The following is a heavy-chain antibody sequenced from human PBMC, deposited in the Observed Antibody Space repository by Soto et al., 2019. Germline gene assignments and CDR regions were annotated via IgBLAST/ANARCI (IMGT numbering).Heavy chain of an antibody. V-gene: IGHV4-38-2*01. Sequence: SATQSLTCHVSGFSISSGFYWGWVRQPPGKGLEWIGAIYHSVTTYFNPSLKSRVTMTIYTSKNHFSLSLAAVAAGDTAMYYLGGGRTLQDPGVKGTLVTVS. CDR1: GFSISSGFY. CDR2: IYHSVTT. D-gene: IGHD3-16*01. J-gene: IGHJ5*02. CDR3: GGGRTLQDP.